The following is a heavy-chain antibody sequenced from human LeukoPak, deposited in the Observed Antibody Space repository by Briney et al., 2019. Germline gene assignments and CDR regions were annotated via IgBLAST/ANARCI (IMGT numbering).Heavy chain of an antibody. CDR2: ISGSGGST. V-gene: IGHV3-23*01. J-gene: IGHJ4*02. Sequence: GGSLRLSCAASGFIFSSYSMSWVRQAPGKGLEWVSAISGSGGSTYYADSVKGRFTISRDNSKNTLYLQMNSLRAEDTAVYYCAKDPYSGYQHYYFDYWGQGTLVTVSS. D-gene: IGHD3-22*01. CDR3: AKDPYSGYQHYYFDY. CDR1: GFIFSSYS.